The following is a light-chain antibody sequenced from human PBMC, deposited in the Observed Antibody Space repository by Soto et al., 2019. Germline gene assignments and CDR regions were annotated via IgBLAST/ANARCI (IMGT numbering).Light chain of an antibody. CDR3: QQYGSSSTWT. Sequence: EIVLTQSPGTLSLSPGERATLSCGASQSVSSAYLAWYQHKPGQPPTLLIYAASSRVTGIPDRFSGSVSGTDFTLTISRLEPEDFAVYYCQQYGSSSTWTFGQGTKVEIK. CDR2: AAS. V-gene: IGKV3-20*01. J-gene: IGKJ1*01. CDR1: QSVSSAY.